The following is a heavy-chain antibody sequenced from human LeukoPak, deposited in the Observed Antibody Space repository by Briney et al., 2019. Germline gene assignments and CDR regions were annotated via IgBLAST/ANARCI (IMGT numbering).Heavy chain of an antibody. CDR2: INHSGST. CDR3: ARDELRSYGVQYYYYGMDV. CDR1: GGSFSGYY. V-gene: IGHV4-34*01. Sequence: KSSETLSLTCAVYGGSFSGYYWSWIRQPPGKGLEWIGEINHSGSTNYNPSLKSRVTISVDTSKNQFSLKLSSVTAADTAVYYCARDELRSYGVQYYYYGMDVWGQGTTVTVSS. J-gene: IGHJ6*02. D-gene: IGHD1-1*01.